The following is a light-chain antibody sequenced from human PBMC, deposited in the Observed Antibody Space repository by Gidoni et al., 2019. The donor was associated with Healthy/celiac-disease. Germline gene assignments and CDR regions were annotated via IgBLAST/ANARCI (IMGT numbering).Light chain of an antibody. Sequence: DIQMTQSPSSLSASGGDSVTITCRASQSISSYLNWYQQKPGKAPKLLIYAASSLQRGVPSRFSGSGSGTYFTLTISRLQPEVFATYYCQQSNSTPLTFGQGTRVEIK. CDR3: QQSNSTPLT. CDR2: AAS. CDR1: QSISSY. J-gene: IGKJ1*01. V-gene: IGKV1-39*01.